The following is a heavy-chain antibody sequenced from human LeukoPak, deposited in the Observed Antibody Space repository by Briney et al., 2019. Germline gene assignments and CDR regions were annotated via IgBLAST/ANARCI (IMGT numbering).Heavy chain of an antibody. Sequence: GGSLRLSCAASGFIFSSYWMSWVRQAPGKGLEWVANIKQDGSEKYYVDSVKGRFTISRDNAKNSLYLQMNSLRAEDTAVYYCARGIWDFDYWGQGTLVTVSS. CDR2: IKQDGSEK. V-gene: IGHV3-7*01. CDR1: GFIFSSYW. D-gene: IGHD1-14*01. CDR3: ARGIWDFDY. J-gene: IGHJ4*02.